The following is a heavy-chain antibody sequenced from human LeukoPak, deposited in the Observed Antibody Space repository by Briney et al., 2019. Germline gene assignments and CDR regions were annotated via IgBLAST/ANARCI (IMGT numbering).Heavy chain of an antibody. CDR2: IYASGSAT. D-gene: IGHD3-16*01. J-gene: IGHJ4*02. Sequence: GGSLRLSCEASGFTFSSYAMTWVRQAPGKGLEWVSGIYASGSATHYADTVKGRFTISRDNSKNTLYLQMNSLRAEDTAVYYCAGDTPPGGDYYFDYWGQGTLVIVSS. CDR3: AGDTPPGGDYYFDY. V-gene: IGHV3-23*01. CDR1: GFTFSSYA.